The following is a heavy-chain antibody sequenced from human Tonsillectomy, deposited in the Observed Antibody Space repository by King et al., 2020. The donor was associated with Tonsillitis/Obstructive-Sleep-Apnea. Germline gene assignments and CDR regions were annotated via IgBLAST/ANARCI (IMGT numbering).Heavy chain of an antibody. CDR1: GGSISSYY. D-gene: IGHD4-17*01. J-gene: IGHJ1*01. Sequence: VQLQESGPGLVKPSETLSLTCTVSGGSISSYYWSWIRQPPGKGLEWIGYIYYSGSTNYNPSLKSRVTISVDTSKNQFSLKLSSVTAADTAVYYCARDSGDYGDYTGYFQHWGQGTLVTVSS. CDR3: ARDSGDYGDYTGYFQH. CDR2: IYYSGST. V-gene: IGHV4-59*01.